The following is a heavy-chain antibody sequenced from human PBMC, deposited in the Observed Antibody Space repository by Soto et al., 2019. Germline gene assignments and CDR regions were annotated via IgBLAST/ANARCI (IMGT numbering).Heavy chain of an antibody. Sequence: VGSLRLSCAASGFTFSSYAMSWVRQAPGKGLEWVSAISGSGGSTYYADSVKGRFTISRDNSKNALYLQMNSLRAEDTAVYYCARVPAAAFDYWGQGTLVTVSS. D-gene: IGHD2-2*01. CDR3: ARVPAAAFDY. J-gene: IGHJ4*02. CDR1: GFTFSSYA. V-gene: IGHV3-23*01. CDR2: ISGSGGST.